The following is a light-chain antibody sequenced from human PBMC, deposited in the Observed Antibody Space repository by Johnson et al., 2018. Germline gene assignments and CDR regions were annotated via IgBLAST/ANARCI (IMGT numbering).Light chain of an antibody. Sequence: QSVLTQPPSVSAAPGQKVTISCSGSSSNIGNNYVSWYQQLPGTAPKLLIYENNKRPSVIPDRFSGSKSGTSATLGITGLQTGDEADYYCGTWDSSLSAGNVFGTGTKVT. CDR2: ENN. CDR3: GTWDSSLSAGNV. J-gene: IGLJ1*01. CDR1: SSNIGNNY. V-gene: IGLV1-51*02.